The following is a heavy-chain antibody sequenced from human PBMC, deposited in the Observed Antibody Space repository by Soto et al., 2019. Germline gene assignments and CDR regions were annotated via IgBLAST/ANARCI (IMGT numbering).Heavy chain of an antibody. CDR3: AHTADYYDSSGYYHYWYFDL. CDR2: IYWDDDK. V-gene: IGHV2-5*02. Sequence: QITLKESGPTLVKPTQTLTLTCTFSGFSLSTSGVGVGWIRQPPGKALEWLTLIYWDDDKRYSPSLKSRLTITKDTSKNQVVLTMTYMDPVDTATYYCAHTADYYDSSGYYHYWYFDLWGRGTLVTVSS. J-gene: IGHJ2*01. CDR1: GFSLSTSGVG. D-gene: IGHD3-22*01.